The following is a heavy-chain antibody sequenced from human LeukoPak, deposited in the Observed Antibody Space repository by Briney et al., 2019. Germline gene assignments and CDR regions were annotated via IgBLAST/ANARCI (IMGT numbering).Heavy chain of an antibody. J-gene: IGHJ3*02. V-gene: IGHV4-31*03. CDR2: IYYIGNT. D-gene: IGHD2-8*01. Sequence: SETLSLTCTVSGGSISSGGYYWSWIRQHPGKGLEWTGYIYYIGNTYYNPSLKGRLTMSVDTSKDQFSLKLSSVTAADTAVYYCARDRNGVVNAFDIWGQGTMVTVSS. CDR1: GGSISSGGYY. CDR3: ARDRNGVVNAFDI.